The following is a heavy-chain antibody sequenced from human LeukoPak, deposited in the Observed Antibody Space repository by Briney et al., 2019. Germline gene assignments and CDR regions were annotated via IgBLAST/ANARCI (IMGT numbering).Heavy chain of an antibody. CDR2: IGYDGSNK. J-gene: IGHJ4*02. V-gene: IGHV3-30*18. CDR1: GFSFSSYG. D-gene: IGHD3-22*01. CDR3: AKEIYYYSSAFFDY. Sequence: GRSLRLSCAASGFSFSSYGMHWVRQAPGKGLEWVAVIGYDGSNKYYADSVKGRFTISRDNSKDTLYLQMNSLRTEDTAVYFCAKEIYYYSSAFFDYWGQGTLVTVSS.